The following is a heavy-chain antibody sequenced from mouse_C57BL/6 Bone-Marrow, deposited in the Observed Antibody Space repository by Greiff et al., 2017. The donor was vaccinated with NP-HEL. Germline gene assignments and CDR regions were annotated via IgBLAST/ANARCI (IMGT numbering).Heavy chain of an antibody. J-gene: IGHJ2*01. CDR3: ARQNDYDWLHYFDY. CDR1: GYTFTSYW. D-gene: IGHD2-4*01. V-gene: IGHV1-69*01. Sequence: QVQLQQPGAELVMPGASVKLSCKASGYTFTSYWMHWVKQRPGQGLEWIGEIDPSDSYTNYNKKFKGKSTLTVDKSSSTAYMQLSSLTSEDSAVYYCARQNDYDWLHYFDYWGQGTTLTVSS. CDR2: IDPSDSYT.